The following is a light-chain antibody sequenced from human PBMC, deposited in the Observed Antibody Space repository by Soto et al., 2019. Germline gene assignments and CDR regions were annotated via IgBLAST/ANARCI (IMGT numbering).Light chain of an antibody. CDR2: AAS. CDR3: QQYGSSPRT. CDR1: QSVSRSY. J-gene: IGKJ1*01. Sequence: EIVLTQSPATLSLSPGEIATLSCGASQSVSRSYLAWYQQKPGLAPRLLIYAASSRDTGIPDRFSGSGSGTDFTLTISRLEPEDFAAYYCQQYGSSPRTFGQGTKVEIK. V-gene: IGKV3D-20*01.